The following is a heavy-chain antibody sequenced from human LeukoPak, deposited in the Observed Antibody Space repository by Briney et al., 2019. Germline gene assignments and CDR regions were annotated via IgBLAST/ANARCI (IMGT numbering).Heavy chain of an antibody. Sequence: GGSLRLSCAVSGFTLSSYAMSWVRQAPGKGLEWVSDISGSGGSTYYADSVKGRFTISRDNSKNTLYLQVNSLRAEDTAVYYCVKDTALVLDAFDSWGQGTMVTVSS. CDR2: ISGSGGST. CDR1: GFTLSSYA. J-gene: IGHJ3*02. D-gene: IGHD5-18*01. CDR3: VKDTALVLDAFDS. V-gene: IGHV3-23*01.